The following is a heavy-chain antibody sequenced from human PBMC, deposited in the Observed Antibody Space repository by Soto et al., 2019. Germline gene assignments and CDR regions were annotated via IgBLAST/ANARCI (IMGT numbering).Heavy chain of an antibody. D-gene: IGHD2-2*02. CDR2: INPNSGGT. Sequence: ASVKVSCKASGYTFSGYYIHWLRQAPGQGLEWMGWINPNSGGTNYAQKFQGRVAVTRDTPTSTAYMELSRLTSDDTAVYYCARSLTEGYCTITGCYTRPLYGMDVWGQGTTVTVSS. CDR1: GYTFSGYY. CDR3: ARSLTEGYCTITGCYTRPLYGMDV. V-gene: IGHV1-2*02. J-gene: IGHJ6*02.